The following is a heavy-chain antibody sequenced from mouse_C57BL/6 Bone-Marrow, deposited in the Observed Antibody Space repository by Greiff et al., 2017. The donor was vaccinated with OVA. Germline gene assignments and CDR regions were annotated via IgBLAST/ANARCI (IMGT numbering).Heavy chain of an antibody. CDR1: GYTFTSYW. D-gene: IGHD1-1*01. Sequence: QVQLQQPGAELVKPGASVTMSCKASGYTFTSYWITWVKQTPGQGLEWIGDIYPGSGSTNYNEKFKSKATLTVDTSSSTAYMQLSSLTSEDSAVYYCARPPTSSSYLDYWGQGTTLTVSS. V-gene: IGHV1-55*01. CDR2: IYPGSGST. CDR3: ARPPTSSSYLDY. J-gene: IGHJ2*01.